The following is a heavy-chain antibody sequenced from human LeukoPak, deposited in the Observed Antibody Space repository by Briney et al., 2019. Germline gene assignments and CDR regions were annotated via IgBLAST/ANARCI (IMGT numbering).Heavy chain of an antibody. Sequence: GGSLRLSCAASGFTFRSYGMSCVRQAPGKGLEWVTTISSSGGSTYYADSVKGRFTISRDNSKTTLYLQMSSLRAEDTALYYCAQALGYGDYVQCFDYWGQGTLVTVSP. V-gene: IGHV3-23*01. J-gene: IGHJ4*02. CDR2: ISSSGGST. D-gene: IGHD4-17*01. CDR3: AQALGYGDYVQCFDY. CDR1: GFTFRSYG.